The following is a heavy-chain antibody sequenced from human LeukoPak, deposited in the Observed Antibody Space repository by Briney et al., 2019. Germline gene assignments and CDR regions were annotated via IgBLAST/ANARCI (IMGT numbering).Heavy chain of an antibody. D-gene: IGHD6-19*01. CDR1: GGSISSSSYY. V-gene: IGHV4-39*01. CDR2: IYYSGST. CDR3: ARHTSGWHYAFDI. Sequence: SETLSLICTVSGGSISSSSYYWGWIRQPPGKGLEWIGSIYYSGSTYYDPSLKSRVTISVDTSKSQFSLRLSSVTAADTAVYYCARHTSGWHYAFDIWGQGTMVTVSS. J-gene: IGHJ3*02.